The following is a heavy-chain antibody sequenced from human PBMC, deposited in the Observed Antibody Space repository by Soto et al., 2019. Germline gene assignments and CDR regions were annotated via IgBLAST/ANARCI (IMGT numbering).Heavy chain of an antibody. CDR1: GYTFTSYY. J-gene: IGHJ6*02. CDR2: INPSGGST. D-gene: IGHD1-26*01. V-gene: IGHV1-46*01. Sequence: ASVKVSCKASGYTFTSYYMHWVRQAPGQGLEWMGIINPSGGSTSYAQKFQGRVTMTRDTSTSTVYMELSSLTSEDTAVYYCARRAGGLLDYYYYGMDVWGQGTTVTVSS. CDR3: ARRAGGLLDYYYYGMDV.